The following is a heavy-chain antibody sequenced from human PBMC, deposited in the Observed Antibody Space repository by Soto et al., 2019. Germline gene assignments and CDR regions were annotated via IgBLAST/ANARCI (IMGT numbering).Heavy chain of an antibody. CDR2: IYYSGST. CDR3: AATIFGVVRNNDDY. V-gene: IGHV4-31*03. J-gene: IGHJ4*02. Sequence: QVQLQESGPGLVKPSQTLSLTCTVSGGSISSGGYYWSWIRQHPGKGLEWIGYIYYSGSTYYNPSRKSRVTTAVETAKNQFSLKLSSVTAADTAVYYCAATIFGVVRNNDDYWGQGTLVTVSS. D-gene: IGHD3-3*01. CDR1: GGSISSGGYY.